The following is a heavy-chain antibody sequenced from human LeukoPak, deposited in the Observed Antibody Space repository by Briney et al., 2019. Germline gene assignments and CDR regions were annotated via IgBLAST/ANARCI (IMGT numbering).Heavy chain of an antibody. Sequence: GGSLRLSCTASGLHLVGHDLHWVRQATGDGLEWVAAVSAGHHAFYAGSVRGRFTVSREDAKNSLFLQMNSLRAGDTATYYCVREARGYHYTYFDYWGQGSLVTVSS. CDR3: VREARGYHYTYFDY. D-gene: IGHD5-18*01. J-gene: IGHJ4*02. CDR2: VSAGHHA. CDR1: GLHLVGHD. V-gene: IGHV3-13*01.